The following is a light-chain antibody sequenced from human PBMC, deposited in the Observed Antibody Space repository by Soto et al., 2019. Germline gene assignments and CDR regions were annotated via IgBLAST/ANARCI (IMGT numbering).Light chain of an antibody. CDR2: KAS. Sequence: DIRMTQCPSTLSASVGDRVTITCRASQSISSWVDWYQKKKGKGPKLLIYKASHLESGVPSRLRGSGYGTELTLTISSLQTDDSETYYCQRYNTYPLTFGGGTKVDIK. CDR3: QRYNTYPLT. J-gene: IGKJ4*01. CDR1: QSISSW. V-gene: IGKV1-5*03.